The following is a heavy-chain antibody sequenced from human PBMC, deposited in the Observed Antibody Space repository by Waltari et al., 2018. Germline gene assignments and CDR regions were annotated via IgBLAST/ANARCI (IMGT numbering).Heavy chain of an antibody. V-gene: IGHV3-30*07. CDR2: ISYDGEKK. CDR1: SLYA. Sequence: QVQLVQSGGGVVEPGGSLRLSCEASSLYAIHWIRQTPGKSLEWLALISYDGEKKFYADSVQGRFTVSRDNSNSTLYLQMNSLRAEDTGIYYCARPKFYHGDYPAGIDVWGQGTTVTVSS. CDR3: ARPKFYHGDYPAGIDV. J-gene: IGHJ6*02. D-gene: IGHD4-17*01.